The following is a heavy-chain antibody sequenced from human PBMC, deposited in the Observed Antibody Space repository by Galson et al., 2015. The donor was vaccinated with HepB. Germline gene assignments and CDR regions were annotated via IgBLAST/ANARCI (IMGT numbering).Heavy chain of an antibody. J-gene: IGHJ4*02. CDR1: GFTFDDYA. Sequence: SLRLSCAASGFTFDDYAMHWVRQAPGKGLEWVSGISWNSGSIGYADSVKGRFTTPRDNAKNSLYLQMNSLRVEDTALYYCAKDMESSPLEYFDYWGQGTLVTVSS. D-gene: IGHD3-10*01. CDR2: ISWNSGSI. V-gene: IGHV3-9*01. CDR3: AKDMESSPLEYFDY.